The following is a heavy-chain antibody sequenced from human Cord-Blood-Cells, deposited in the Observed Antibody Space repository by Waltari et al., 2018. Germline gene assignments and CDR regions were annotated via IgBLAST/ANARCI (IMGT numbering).Heavy chain of an antibody. CDR2: INPNSGGT. CDR3: AEEGSGSYFDY. D-gene: IGHD1-26*01. V-gene: IGHV1-2*06. CDR1: GYTFTGYY. J-gene: IGHJ4*02. Sequence: QVQLVQSGAEVKKPGASVKVSCKASGYTFTGYYMHWVRQAPGQGLEWMGRINPNSGGTNYEQKCQGRVTMTRDTSISTAYMELGRLRSDDTAVYYCAEEGSGSYFDYWGQGTLVTVSS.